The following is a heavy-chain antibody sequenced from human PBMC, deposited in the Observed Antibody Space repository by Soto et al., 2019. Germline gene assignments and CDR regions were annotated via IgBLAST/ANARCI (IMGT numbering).Heavy chain of an antibody. CDR1: GITFSNYE. V-gene: IGHV3-48*03. CDR2: INSSGRSA. D-gene: IGHD6-13*01. CDR3: AKDSWYFDL. Sequence: GGSLRLSCAASGITFSNYEMNWVRQAPGKGLEWVSYINSSGRSANYADSVKGRFSISRDNAKNTVSLQMNSLRAEDTGVYYCAKDSWYFDLWSQGSLVTVSS. J-gene: IGHJ4*02.